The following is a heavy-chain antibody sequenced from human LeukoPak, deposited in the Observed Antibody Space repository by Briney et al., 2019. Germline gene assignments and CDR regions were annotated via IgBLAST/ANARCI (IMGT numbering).Heavy chain of an antibody. CDR3: ARQTGSGLFILP. CDR2: IYYTGNT. J-gene: IGHJ4*02. Sequence: SETLSLTCTVSGGSISSSPYYWGWIRQPPGKGLEWIGSIYYTGNTYYNASLKSQVSISIDTSKNQFSLRLTSVTAADTAVYFCARQTGSGLFILPGGQGTLVTVSS. D-gene: IGHD3/OR15-3a*01. V-gene: IGHV4-39*01. CDR1: GGSISSSPYY.